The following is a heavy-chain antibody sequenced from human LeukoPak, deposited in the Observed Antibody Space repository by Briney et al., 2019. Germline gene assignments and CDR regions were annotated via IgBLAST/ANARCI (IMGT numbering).Heavy chain of an antibody. J-gene: IGHJ3*02. Sequence: PGGSLRLSCAASGFTFSSYAMSWVRQAPGKGLECVSVIYSGGITYYADSVKGRFTISRDNSKNTLYLQMNSLRTEDTAVYYCARVGPTGRGDAFDIWGQGTMVTVSS. D-gene: IGHD1-26*01. V-gene: IGHV3-66*01. CDR3: ARVGPTGRGDAFDI. CDR2: IYSGGIT. CDR1: GFTFSSYA.